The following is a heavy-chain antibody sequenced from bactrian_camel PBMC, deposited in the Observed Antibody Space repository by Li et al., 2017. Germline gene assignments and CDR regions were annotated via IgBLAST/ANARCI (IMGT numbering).Heavy chain of an antibody. CDR2: ISTDGEPT. Sequence: HVQLVESGGGSVQAGESLRLSCTASGLAFSTSCMAWFRQAPGKEREAVASISTDGEPTDYAGSVGGRFTISRDNAKNTLYLQMDSLKPEDTAMYFCAAGSLRFGALARHLYNYFGQGTQVTVS. J-gene: IGHJ4*01. D-gene: IGHD1*01. CDR1: GLAFSTSC. CDR3: AAGSLRFGALARHLYNY. V-gene: IGHV3S1*01.